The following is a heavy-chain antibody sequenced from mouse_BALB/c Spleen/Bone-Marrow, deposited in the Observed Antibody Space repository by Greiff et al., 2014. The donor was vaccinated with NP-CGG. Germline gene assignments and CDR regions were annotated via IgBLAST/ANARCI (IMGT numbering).Heavy chain of an antibody. Sequence: VQLQQSGAELVKPGASVKLSCTASGFNIKDTYMHWVKQRPEQGLEWIGRIDPANGNTKYDPKFQGKATITADTSSNTAYLQLSILTCEYTAVYYCARYYYGKSSFDYWGQGTTLTVSA. CDR2: IDPANGNT. J-gene: IGHJ2*01. CDR1: GFNIKDTY. V-gene: IGHV14-3*02. D-gene: IGHD1-1*01. CDR3: ARYYYGKSSFDY.